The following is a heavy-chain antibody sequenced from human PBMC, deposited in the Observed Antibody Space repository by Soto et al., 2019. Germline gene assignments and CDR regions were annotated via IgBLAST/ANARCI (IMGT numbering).Heavy chain of an antibody. V-gene: IGHV1-2*04. J-gene: IGHJ6*02. CDR1: EYTFTGYY. CDR2: INPNSGGT. Sequence: ASVKVSCKASEYTFTGYYIHWVRQAPGQGLEWMGWINPNSGGTNYAQKFRGWVTMTRDTSISTAYMELSRLRSDDTAVYYCAGVGLNYYYGMDVWGQGTTVTVSS. CDR3: AGVGLNYYYGMDV.